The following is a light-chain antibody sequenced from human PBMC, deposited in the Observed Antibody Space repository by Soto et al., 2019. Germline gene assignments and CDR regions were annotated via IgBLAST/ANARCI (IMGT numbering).Light chain of an antibody. CDR3: QAWDSTTGV. Sequence: SYELTQPPSVSVSPGQTASITCSGDLLGDKYASWYQQKPGQSPVLVIYHNNRRPPGIPERFSGSNSVNIATLTISGTQPIDEADYYCQAWDSTTGVFGTGTKVTVL. V-gene: IGLV3-1*01. CDR1: LLGDKY. J-gene: IGLJ1*01. CDR2: HNN.